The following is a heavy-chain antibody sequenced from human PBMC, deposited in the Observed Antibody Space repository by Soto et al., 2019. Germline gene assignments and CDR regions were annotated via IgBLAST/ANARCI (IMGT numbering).Heavy chain of an antibody. V-gene: IGHV4-59*01. CDR3: AKKSAAFWLDP. CDR2: IHSSGYT. J-gene: IGHJ5*02. CDR1: GVSIRDYY. D-gene: IGHD6-25*01. Sequence: SETLSLTCTVSGVSIRDYYCIWIRQAPGKGLDWIGYIHSSGYTNYNPSLKSRVVMSIDTSKNLFSLKLSSVTAADTAVYYCAKKSAAFWLDPWGQGTLVTVSS.